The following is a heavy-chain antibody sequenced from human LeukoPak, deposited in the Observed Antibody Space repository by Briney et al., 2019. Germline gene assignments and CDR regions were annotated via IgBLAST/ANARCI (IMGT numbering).Heavy chain of an antibody. CDR3: ARGSGTDY. V-gene: IGHV3-48*03. J-gene: IGHJ4*02. CDR1: GFTFSSYE. D-gene: IGHD1-14*01. CDR2: ISDSGNTI. Sequence: GGSLRLSCAASGFTFSSYEMNWVRQAPGKGLEWLSYISDSGNTIYYADSVKGRFTISRDTAKNSLYLQMNSLRAEDTAIYYCARGSGTDYWGQGTLVTVSS.